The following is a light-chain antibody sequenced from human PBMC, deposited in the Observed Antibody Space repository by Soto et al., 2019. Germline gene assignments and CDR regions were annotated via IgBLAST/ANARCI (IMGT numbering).Light chain of an antibody. CDR2: HDS. CDR3: QVWDDSTYDVV. CDR1: NIGGRS. Sequence: SYELTQPPSVSVAPGQTASITCGGDNIGGRSVHWYQQKPGQAPVVVVDHDSDRPSGIPERFSGSNSGNMATLTISRVEAGDEAVYHCQVWDDSTYDVVFGGGTKLTVL. J-gene: IGLJ2*01. V-gene: IGLV3-21*02.